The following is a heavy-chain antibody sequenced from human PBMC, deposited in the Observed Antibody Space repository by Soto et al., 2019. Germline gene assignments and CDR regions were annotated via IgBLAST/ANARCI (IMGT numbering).Heavy chain of an antibody. CDR1: GFTFSSYG. CDR2: ISYDGSNK. D-gene: IGHD2-15*01. V-gene: IGHV3-30*03. CDR3: ARGDREDLVGVVGARPGEYGIDI. J-gene: IGHJ6*02. Sequence: GGSLRLSCAASGFTFSSYGMHWVRQAPGKGLEWVAVISYDGSNKYYGDSVKGRFSISRDNSKNTLYLQMNSLRSEDTAVYYCARGDREDLVGVVGARPGEYGIDIWGQGTTVTVSS.